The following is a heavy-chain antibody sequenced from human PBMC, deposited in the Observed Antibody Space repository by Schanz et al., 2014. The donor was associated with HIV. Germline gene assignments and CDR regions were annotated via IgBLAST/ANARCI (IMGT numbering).Heavy chain of an antibody. CDR1: GYTFSRSA. V-gene: IGHV1-2*02. CDR2: INPNSGAT. J-gene: IGHJ3*02. Sequence: QVQLVQSGPEVAQPGASVKVSCKASGYTFSRSAISWVRQAPGQGLEWMGWINPNSGATDSAQKFQGRVTMTRDTSISTAFMELSSLRSEDTAVYYCARDLSLASSTPTLAFDIWGQGTMVTVSS. CDR3: ARDLSLASSTPTLAFDI. D-gene: IGHD2-2*01.